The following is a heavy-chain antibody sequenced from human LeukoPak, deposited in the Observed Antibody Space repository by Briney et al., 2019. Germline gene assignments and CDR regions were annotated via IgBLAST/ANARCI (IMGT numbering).Heavy chain of an antibody. Sequence: GGSLRLSCVASGFTFTNYALAWVRQSPGKGLEWVSGLPHTGLNPYYADSVKGRFTISRDNFKSTLYLQMNSLRVEDTALYYCVKIAVSWVSCTIDYWGQGTLVTVSS. J-gene: IGHJ4*02. D-gene: IGHD2-21*01. V-gene: IGHV3-23*01. CDR3: VKIAVSWVSCTIDY. CDR2: LPHTGLNP. CDR1: GFTFTNYA.